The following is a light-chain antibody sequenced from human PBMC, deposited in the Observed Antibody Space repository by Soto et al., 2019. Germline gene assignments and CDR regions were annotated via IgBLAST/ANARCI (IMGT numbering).Light chain of an antibody. CDR3: QQYYTTPLT. Sequence: DIVMTQSPESLAVSLGERATINCKSSQSVLYSSNNKNYLAWYQRKPGQTPKLLIYWASTRESGVPERFSGAGSGTEFTLTISSLQAEDVAVYFCQQYYTTPLTFGQGTKLEIK. V-gene: IGKV4-1*01. CDR1: QSVLYSSNNKNY. CDR2: WAS. J-gene: IGKJ2*01.